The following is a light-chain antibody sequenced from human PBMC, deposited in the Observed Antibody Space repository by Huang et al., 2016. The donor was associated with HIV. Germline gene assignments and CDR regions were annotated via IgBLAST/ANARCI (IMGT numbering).Light chain of an antibody. V-gene: IGKV3-15*01. CDR1: QSISSK. Sequence: ERVLTQSPVTLSVSPGERATFSCRASQSISSKLAWYQQKPGQAPRRLSYGASTRATGIPARFSGSGSGTEFTLTISSLQSEDFGVYYCQQYNNWPFTFGPGTRVDIK. CDR2: GAS. CDR3: QQYNNWPFT. J-gene: IGKJ3*01.